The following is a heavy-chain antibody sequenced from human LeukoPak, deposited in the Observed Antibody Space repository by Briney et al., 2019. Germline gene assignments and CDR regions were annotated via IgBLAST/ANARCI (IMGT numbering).Heavy chain of an antibody. CDR2: ISGSGGST. CDR1: GFTFSSYA. J-gene: IGHJ2*01. V-gene: IGHV3-23*01. Sequence: GGSLRLSCAASGFTFSSYAMSWVRQAPGKGLEWVLVISGSGGSTYYADSVKGRFTISRDNAKNSLYLQMNSLRAEDTAVYYCARVWGQLGGQTDYDFWSGYPNWYFDLWGRGTLVTVSS. D-gene: IGHD3-3*01. CDR3: ARVWGQLGGQTDYDFWSGYPNWYFDL.